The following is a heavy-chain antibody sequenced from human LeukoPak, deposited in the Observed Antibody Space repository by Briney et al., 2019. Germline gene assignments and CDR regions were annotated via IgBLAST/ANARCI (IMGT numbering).Heavy chain of an antibody. CDR3: ARDPPATGTTGFDY. D-gene: IGHD1-1*01. Sequence: GGSLRLSCAASGFTFSSYSMNWVRQAPGKGLEWVSSISSSSSYIYYADSVKGRFTFSRDNAKNSLYLQMNSLRAEDTAVYYCARDPPATGTTGFDYWGQGTLVTVSS. CDR1: GFTFSSYS. J-gene: IGHJ4*02. CDR2: ISSSSSYI. V-gene: IGHV3-21*01.